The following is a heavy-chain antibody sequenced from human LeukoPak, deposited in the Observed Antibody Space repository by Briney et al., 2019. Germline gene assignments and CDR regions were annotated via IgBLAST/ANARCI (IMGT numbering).Heavy chain of an antibody. Sequence: GGSLRLPCAASGFTFSDYYMSWIRQAPGKGLEWVSYISSSGSTIYYADSVKGRFTISRDNAKNSLYLQMNSLRAEDTAVYYCASVGATTSPYFLDYWGQGTLVTVSS. J-gene: IGHJ4*02. CDR3: ASVGATTSPYFLDY. D-gene: IGHD1-26*01. V-gene: IGHV3-11*04. CDR2: ISSSGSTI. CDR1: GFTFSDYY.